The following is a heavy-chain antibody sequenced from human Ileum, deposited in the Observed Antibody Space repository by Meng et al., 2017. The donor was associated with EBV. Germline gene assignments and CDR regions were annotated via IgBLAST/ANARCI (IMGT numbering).Heavy chain of an antibody. CDR1: GFTFSNAW. CDR2: SKSKADGGTT. V-gene: IGHV3-15*01. Sequence: EVQLVESGGGLVKPGGSLRLSCAASGFTFSNAWMSWVRQAPGKGLEWVGRSKSKADGGTTDYAAPVKGRFTISRDDSKNTLYLQMNSLKAEDTAVYYCSTHPGSGQYFQNWDQGPLVTVSS. J-gene: IGHJ1*01. CDR3: STHPGSGQYFQN. D-gene: IGHD3-10*01.